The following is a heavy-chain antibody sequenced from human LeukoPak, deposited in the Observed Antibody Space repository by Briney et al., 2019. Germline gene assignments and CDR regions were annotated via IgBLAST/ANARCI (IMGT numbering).Heavy chain of an antibody. CDR2: IYYRGST. J-gene: IGHJ4*02. CDR1: GASIGSISYY. CDR3: ARDLAYYDYVWGEYYFDY. Sequence: SETLSLTCSVSGASIGSISYYWGWIRQPPGKGLEWIGNIYYRGSTFYNPSLKSRVTMSVDTSKNQFSLKLSSVTAADTAVYYCARDLAYYDYVWGEYYFDYWGQGTLVTVSS. V-gene: IGHV4-39*07. D-gene: IGHD3-16*01.